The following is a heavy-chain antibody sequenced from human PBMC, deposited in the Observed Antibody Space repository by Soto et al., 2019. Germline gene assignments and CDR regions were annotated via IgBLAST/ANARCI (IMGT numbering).Heavy chain of an antibody. Sequence: QVLLQESGPGLVKPSETLSLTCTVSGGSISTNYWSWIRQAPGRGLEWIGYIYYSGGTNYNPSLKSRVTISVDTSKNQFALRLNSVTAADTAVYYCARGSSNGVVYAIFDHWGQGILATVSS. V-gene: IGHV4-59*01. CDR3: ARGSSNGVVYAIFDH. D-gene: IGHD2-8*02. CDR1: GGSISTNY. CDR2: IYYSGGT. J-gene: IGHJ5*02.